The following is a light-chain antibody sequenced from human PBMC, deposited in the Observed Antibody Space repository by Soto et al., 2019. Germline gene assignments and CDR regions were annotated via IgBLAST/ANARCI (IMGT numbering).Light chain of an antibody. CDR3: QHYYTPPYA. J-gene: IGKJ2*01. CDR2: WAS. CDR1: QSLLYSSDNKDY. V-gene: IGKV4-1*01. Sequence: DIVMTQSPDSLAVSLGERASINCKSSQSLLYSSDNKDYLAWYQHKPGQPPRLLIYWASARASGVPDRFRGSGSGIDFTLTITSLQAEDVAVYYCQHYYTPPYAFGPGTKLEIK.